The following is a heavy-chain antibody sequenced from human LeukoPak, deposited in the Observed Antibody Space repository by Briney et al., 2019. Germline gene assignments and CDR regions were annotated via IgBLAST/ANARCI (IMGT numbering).Heavy chain of an antibody. CDR1: GFTVSSNH. V-gene: IGHV3-53*05. J-gene: IGHJ6*03. CDR2: IYSGGST. Sequence: GGSLRLSCAASGFTVSSNHMSWVRQAPGKGLEWVSVIYSGGSTYYADSVKGRFTISRDNSKNTLYLQMNSLRAEDTAVYYCARGSYSYGSIVYYMDVWGKGTTVTVSS. D-gene: IGHD5-18*01. CDR3: ARGSYSYGSIVYYMDV.